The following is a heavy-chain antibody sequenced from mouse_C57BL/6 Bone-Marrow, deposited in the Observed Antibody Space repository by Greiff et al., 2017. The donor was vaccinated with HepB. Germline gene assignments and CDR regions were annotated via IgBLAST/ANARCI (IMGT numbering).Heavy chain of an antibody. CDR2: IYPGDGDT. Sequence: QVQLKESGPELVKPGASVKISCKASGYAFSSSWMNWVKQRPGKGLEWIGRIYPGDGDTNYNGKFKGKATLTADKSSSTAYMQLSSLTSEDSAVYFCASEVVATDYYAMDDWGQGTSVTVSS. CDR1: GYAFSSSW. D-gene: IGHD1-1*01. J-gene: IGHJ4*01. CDR3: ASEVVATDYYAMDD. V-gene: IGHV1-82*01.